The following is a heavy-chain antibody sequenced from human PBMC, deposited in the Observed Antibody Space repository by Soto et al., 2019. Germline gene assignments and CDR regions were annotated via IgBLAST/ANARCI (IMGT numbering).Heavy chain of an antibody. CDR1: GVTVGHNY. V-gene: IGHV3-66*01. CDR3: ARNVPVTALGY. D-gene: IGHD4-17*01. Sequence: EVRLVESGGGLVQPGGSLRLSCAASGVTVGHNYMSWVRQAPGKGLEWVSVTYSGGDTRYADSVNGRFTMSRDSTKNTVYLHRDSLRAEDTAVYFCARNVPVTALGYWGQGSLVTVSS. CDR2: TYSGGDT. J-gene: IGHJ4*02.